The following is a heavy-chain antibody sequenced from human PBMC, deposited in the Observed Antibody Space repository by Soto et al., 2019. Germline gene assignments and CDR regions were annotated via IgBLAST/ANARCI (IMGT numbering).Heavy chain of an antibody. D-gene: IGHD3-10*01. CDR3: VRDLNYYGAGTYLRSPFDY. CDR1: VFTFIIFA. J-gene: IGHJ4*02. Sequence: GWSLRLSCSSSVFTFIIFAMHWVRQAPGKGLEYVSAMNNIGSSTFYADSVRGRFTISRDNSKNTLYLQMSSLRPEDTAMYYCVRDLNYYGAGTYLRSPFDYWGQGTLVTVSS. CDR2: MNNIGSST. V-gene: IGHV3-64D*06.